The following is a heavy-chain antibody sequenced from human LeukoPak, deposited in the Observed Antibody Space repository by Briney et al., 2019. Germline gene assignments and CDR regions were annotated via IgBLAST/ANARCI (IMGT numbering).Heavy chain of an antibody. V-gene: IGHV3-23*01. CDR1: GFTFNTYG. CDR3: AKDGIAAAGTDY. J-gene: IGHJ4*02. D-gene: IGHD6-13*01. Sequence: GGSLRLSCAASGFTFNTYGMSWVRQAPGKGLEWVSGISGSGGATYYADSVKGRFTISRDNSKNTLYLQMNSLRAEDTAVYYCAKDGIAAAGTDYWGQGTLVTVSS. CDR2: ISGSGGAT.